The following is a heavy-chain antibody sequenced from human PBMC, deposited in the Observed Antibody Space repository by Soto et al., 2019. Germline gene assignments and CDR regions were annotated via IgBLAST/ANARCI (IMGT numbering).Heavy chain of an antibody. V-gene: IGHV5-51*01. Sequence: PGESLKISCKGSGYSFTSYWIGWVRQMPGKGLEWMGIIYPGDSDTRYSPSFQGQVTISADKSISTAYLQWSSLKASDTAMYYRARHAPPYYYDSSGFDYWGQGTLVTVSS. CDR3: ARHAPPYYYDSSGFDY. CDR2: IYPGDSDT. D-gene: IGHD3-22*01. CDR1: GYSFTSYW. J-gene: IGHJ4*02.